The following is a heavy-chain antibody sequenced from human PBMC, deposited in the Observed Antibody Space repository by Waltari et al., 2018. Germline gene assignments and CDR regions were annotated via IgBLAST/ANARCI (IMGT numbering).Heavy chain of an antibody. CDR3: TRDVYGSGGDYFEP. V-gene: IGHV3-21*02. J-gene: IGHJ4*02. D-gene: IGHD6-19*01. Sequence: QLVESGGGLVKPGGSLRLSCSASVFTFSSWGMNWVRQAPGKGLEWIASITSGSTYIFYADAVKGRFTISRDDAKDSLYLQVDSLRAEDTGVYYCTRDVYGSGGDYFEPWGQGTLVTVSS. CDR1: VFTFSSWG. CDR2: ITSGSTYI.